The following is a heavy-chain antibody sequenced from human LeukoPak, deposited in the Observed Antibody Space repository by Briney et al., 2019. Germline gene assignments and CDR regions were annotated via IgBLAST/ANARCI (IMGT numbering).Heavy chain of an antibody. CDR2: IYYSGST. CDR3: ARLRLVNYLDY. J-gene: IGHJ4*02. Sequence: SETLSLTCAVYGGSFSGYYWSWIRQPPGKGLEWIGSIYYSGSTYYNPSLKSRVTISVDTSKNQFSLKLSSVTAADTAVYYCARLRLVNYLDYWGQGTLVTVSS. D-gene: IGHD6-19*01. V-gene: IGHV4-34*01. CDR1: GGSFSGYY.